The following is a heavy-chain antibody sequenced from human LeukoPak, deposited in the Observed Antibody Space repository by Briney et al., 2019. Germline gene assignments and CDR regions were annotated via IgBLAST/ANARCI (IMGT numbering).Heavy chain of an antibody. CDR1: GFSFSTYS. V-gene: IGHV3-21*06. CDR2: SNSGSSYM. J-gene: IGHJ4*02. CDR3: AGGIDY. Sequence: GGSLRLSCAASGFSFSTYSINWVRQAQGKGLEWVSSSNSGSSYMTYEDSVRSRFTISRDNAKNSVYTQMNSLRVEDTAVYYCAGGIDYWGRGTLVTVSS.